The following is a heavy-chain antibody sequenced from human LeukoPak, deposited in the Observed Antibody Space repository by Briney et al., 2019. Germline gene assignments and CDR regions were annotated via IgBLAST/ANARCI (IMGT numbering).Heavy chain of an antibody. CDR3: AKTGGGSSWSRAPPDY. V-gene: IGHV3-23*01. J-gene: IGHJ4*02. D-gene: IGHD6-13*01. Sequence: PGGSLRLSCAASGFTFSSYGMSWVRQAPGKGLEWVSAISGSGGSTYYADSVKGRFTISRDNSKNTLYLQMNSLRAEDTAVYYCAKTGGGSSWSRAPPDYWGQGTLVTVSS. CDR1: GFTFSSYG. CDR2: ISGSGGST.